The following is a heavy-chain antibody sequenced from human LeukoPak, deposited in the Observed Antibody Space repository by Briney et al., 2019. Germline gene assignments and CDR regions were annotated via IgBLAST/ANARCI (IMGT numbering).Heavy chain of an antibody. CDR3: ARAPPYCSGGACYFDY. CDR2: IWYDGNNK. V-gene: IGHV3-33*01. J-gene: IGHJ4*02. CDR1: GFSFSTYG. D-gene: IGHD2-15*01. Sequence: GGSLRLSCAASGFSFSTYGMHWVRQAPGKGLEWVAVIWYDGNNKYYADSEKRRFTISRDNSKNTLFLQMNSLRAEDSAVYYCARAPPYCSGGACYFDYWGQGTLVTVPS.